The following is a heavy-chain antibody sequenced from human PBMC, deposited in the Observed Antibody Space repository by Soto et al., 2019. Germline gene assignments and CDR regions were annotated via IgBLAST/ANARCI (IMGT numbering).Heavy chain of an antibody. Sequence: SETLSLTCTVSGGSISSYYWSWIRQPPGKGLEWIGYIYYSGSTNYNPSLKSRVTISVDTSKNQFSLKLSSVTAADTAVYYCARRRGTNYYYYMDVWGKGTTVTVSS. V-gene: IGHV4-59*08. CDR1: GGSISSYY. J-gene: IGHJ6*03. CDR3: ARRRGTNYYYYMDV. CDR2: IYYSGST.